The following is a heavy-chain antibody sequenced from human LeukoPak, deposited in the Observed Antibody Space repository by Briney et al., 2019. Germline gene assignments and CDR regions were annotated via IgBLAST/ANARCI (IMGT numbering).Heavy chain of an antibody. V-gene: IGHV4-59*01. Sequence: KPSETLSLTCTVSGGSISPYYWSWIRQPPGKGLEWIGYIYYTGSTDYNPSLKSPVTISVDTSKNPFSLELRSVTAADTAVYYCARGLLTGGYDNWGQGTLVTVSS. CDR1: GGSISPYY. J-gene: IGHJ4*02. D-gene: IGHD5-18*01. CDR3: ARGLLTGGYDN. CDR2: IYYTGST.